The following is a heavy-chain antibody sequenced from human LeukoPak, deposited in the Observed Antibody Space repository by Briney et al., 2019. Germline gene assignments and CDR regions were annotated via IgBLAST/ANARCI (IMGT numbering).Heavy chain of an antibody. CDR3: VKDTLFILGSRGYYYQFDY. CDR1: GFTFSNYA. J-gene: IGHJ4*02. Sequence: GGSLRLSCSASGFTFSNYAMHWVRQAPGKGLEYVSAISSNGDYTYYADSVKGRFTISRDNSKNTLYLHMSSLIPEETAVYYCVKDTLFILGSRGYYYQFDYWGQGTLVTVSS. D-gene: IGHD3-22*01. V-gene: IGHV3-64D*06. CDR2: ISSNGDYT.